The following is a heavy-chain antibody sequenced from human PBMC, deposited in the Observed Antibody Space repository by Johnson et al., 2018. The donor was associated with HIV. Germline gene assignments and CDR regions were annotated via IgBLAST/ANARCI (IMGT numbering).Heavy chain of an antibody. J-gene: IGHJ3*02. D-gene: IGHD4-11*01. V-gene: IGHV3-74*01. CDR2: INSDGSST. CDR1: GFTFSSYW. CDR3: ARDPSYSNYGPWNDAFDI. Sequence: VQLVESGGGLVQPGGSLRLSCAASGFTFSSYWMHWVRQAPGKGLVWVSRINSDGSSTSYADSVKGRFTISRDNAKNSLYLQMNSLRAEDTALYYCARDPSYSNYGPWNDAFDIWGQGTMVTVSS.